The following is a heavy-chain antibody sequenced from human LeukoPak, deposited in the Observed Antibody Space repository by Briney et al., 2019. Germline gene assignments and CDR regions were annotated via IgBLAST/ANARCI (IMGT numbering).Heavy chain of an antibody. CDR2: IYYSGST. CDR3: ARGADYFDY. D-gene: IGHD1-26*01. CDR1: GGSISSHY. V-gene: IGHV4-59*11. J-gene: IGHJ4*02. Sequence: SETLSLTCTVSGGSISSHYWSWIRQPPGKGLEWIGYIYYSGSTNYNPSLKSRVTISVDTSKNQFSLKLSSVTAADTAVYYCARGADYFDYWGQGTLVTVSS.